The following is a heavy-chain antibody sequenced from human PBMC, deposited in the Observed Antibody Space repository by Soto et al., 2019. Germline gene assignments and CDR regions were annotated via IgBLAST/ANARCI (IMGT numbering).Heavy chain of an antibody. CDR1: GYTFTGYY. Sequence: QVQLVQSGAEVKKPGASVKVSCKASGYTFTGYYMHWVRQAPGQGLEWMGWINPNSGGTNYAQKFQGRVTMTRDTSISTAYMELSRLRSDDTAVYYCARGDSVLMVYAIRSGYYYGMDVWGQGTTVTVSS. CDR3: ARGDSVLMVYAIRSGYYYGMDV. CDR2: INPNSGGT. V-gene: IGHV1-2*02. J-gene: IGHJ6*02. D-gene: IGHD2-8*01.